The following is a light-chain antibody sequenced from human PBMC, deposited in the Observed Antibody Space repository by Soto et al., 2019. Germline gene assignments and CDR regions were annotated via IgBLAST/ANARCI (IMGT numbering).Light chain of an antibody. J-gene: IGLJ1*01. Sequence: QSALTQPRSVSGSPGQSVTVSCTGTSSDVGGYNYVSWYRQYPGEAPKLLIYDVTERLSGVPDRFSGSKSGNTASLTISGLQAEDEADDYCCSYAGGHIHYIIGTGTKLTVL. CDR3: CSYAGGHIHYI. CDR1: SSDVGGYNY. V-gene: IGLV2-11*01. CDR2: DVT.